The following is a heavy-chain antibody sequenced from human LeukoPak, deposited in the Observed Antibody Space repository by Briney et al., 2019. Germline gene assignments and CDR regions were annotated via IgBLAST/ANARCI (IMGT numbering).Heavy chain of an antibody. D-gene: IGHD1-26*01. CDR2: IIPIFGTA. CDR3: AREGGSHSVYFDY. V-gene: IGHV1-69*13. Sequence: SVKVSCKASGGTFSSYAISWVRQAPGQGLEWMGGIIPIFGTANYAQKFQGRVTITADESTSTAYMELSSLRSEDTAVYYCAREGGSHSVYFDYWGQGTLVTVSS. CDR1: GGTFSSYA. J-gene: IGHJ4*02.